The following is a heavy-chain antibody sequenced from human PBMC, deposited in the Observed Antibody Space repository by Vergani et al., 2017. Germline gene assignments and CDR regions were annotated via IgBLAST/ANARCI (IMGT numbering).Heavy chain of an antibody. CDR2: ITYNGGRT. D-gene: IGHD3-22*01. CDR3: AKDYDIMGALHY. V-gene: IGHV3-23*01. J-gene: IGHJ4*02. CDR1: GLTFNIYA. Sequence: EVRLLESGGGLVQPGGSLRFSCAASGLTFNIYAMSWARQAPGEGLEWVSTITYNGGRTYYADSVTGRFTISRDNYKNTLFLKLKTLRAEDTGVYYCAKDYDIMGALHYWGQGTLVAVSS.